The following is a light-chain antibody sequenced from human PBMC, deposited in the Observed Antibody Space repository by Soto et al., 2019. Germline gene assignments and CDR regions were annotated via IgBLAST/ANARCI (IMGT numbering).Light chain of an antibody. Sequence: QSALTQPRSVSGSPGQSVTISCTGTSSDVGGYNYVSWYQQHPGKAPKLMIYEVSNRPSGVSNRFSGSKSGDTASLTISGLQAEDEADYYCSSYTATNTLAVFGTGTKLTVL. V-gene: IGLV2-14*01. J-gene: IGLJ1*01. CDR1: SSDVGGYNY. CDR2: EVS. CDR3: SSYTATNTLAV.